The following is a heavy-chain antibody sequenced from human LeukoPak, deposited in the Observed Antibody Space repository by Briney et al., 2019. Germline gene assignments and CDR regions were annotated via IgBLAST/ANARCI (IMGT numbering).Heavy chain of an antibody. Sequence: GGSLRLSCAASGFTVSSNYMSWVRQAPGKGLEWVAVISYDGSNKYYADSVKGRFTISRDNSKNTLYLQMNSLRAEDTAVYYCAKLYSGYDYGGDYWGQGTLVTVSS. J-gene: IGHJ4*02. CDR2: ISYDGSNK. V-gene: IGHV3-30*18. CDR1: GFTVSSNY. D-gene: IGHD5-12*01. CDR3: AKLYSGYDYGGDY.